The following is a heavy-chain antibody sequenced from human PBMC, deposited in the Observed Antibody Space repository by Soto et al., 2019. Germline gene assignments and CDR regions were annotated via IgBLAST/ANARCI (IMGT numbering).Heavy chain of an antibody. CDR3: AHSLTIPRGVVPAAIFFDY. Sequence: SGPTLVNPTQTLTLTCTFSGFSLSTSGVGVGWIRQPPGKALEWLALIYWDDDKRYSPSLKSRLTITKDASKNQVVLTMTNMDPVDTATYYCAHSLTIPRGVVPAAIFFDYWGQGTLVTVSS. CDR2: IYWDDDK. D-gene: IGHD2-2*01. CDR1: GFSLSTSGVG. V-gene: IGHV2-5*02. J-gene: IGHJ4*02.